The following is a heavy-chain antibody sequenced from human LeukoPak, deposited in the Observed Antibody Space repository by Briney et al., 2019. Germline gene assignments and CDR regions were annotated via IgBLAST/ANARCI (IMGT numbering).Heavy chain of an antibody. Sequence: SETLSLTCTVSGGSISSSSYYWGWIRQPPGKGLEWIGSIYYRGSTYYNPSLKSRVTISVDTSKNQFSLKLSSVTAADTAVYYCARGTQYSSNDYWGQGTLVTVSS. J-gene: IGHJ4*02. CDR1: GGSISSSSYY. V-gene: IGHV4-39*07. CDR3: ARGTQYSSNDY. CDR2: IYYRGST. D-gene: IGHD6-6*01.